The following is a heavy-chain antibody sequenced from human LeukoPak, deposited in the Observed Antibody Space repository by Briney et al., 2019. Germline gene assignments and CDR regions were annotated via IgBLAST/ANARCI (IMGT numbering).Heavy chain of an antibody. J-gene: IGHJ4*02. V-gene: IGHV3-23*01. CDR3: AKGGSSWYYFDY. CDR1: GFTFSSYA. Sequence: GGSLRLSCAASGFTFSSYAMSWVRQAPGKGLEWVSAISGSGRRTYYADSVQGRFTISRDNSKNTLFLQMNSLRAEDTAAYYCAKGGSSWYYFDYWGQGTLVTVSS. CDR2: ISGSGRRT. D-gene: IGHD6-13*01.